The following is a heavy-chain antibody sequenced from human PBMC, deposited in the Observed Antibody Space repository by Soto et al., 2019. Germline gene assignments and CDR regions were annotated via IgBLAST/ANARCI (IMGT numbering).Heavy chain of an antibody. D-gene: IGHD6-19*01. J-gene: IGHJ4*02. CDR3: AAGSSGWYPGSFDY. Sequence: ASVKVSCKASGFTFTSSAVQWVRQARGQRLEWIGWIVVGSGNTNYAQKFQERVTITRDMSTSTAYMGLSSLRSEDTAVYYCAAGSSGWYPGSFDYWGQGTLVTVSS. CDR2: IVVGSGNT. V-gene: IGHV1-58*01. CDR1: GFTFTSSA.